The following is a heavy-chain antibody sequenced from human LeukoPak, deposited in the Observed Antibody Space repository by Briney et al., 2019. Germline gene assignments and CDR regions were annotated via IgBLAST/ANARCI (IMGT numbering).Heavy chain of an antibody. CDR2: ISSSGSTI. D-gene: IGHD1-26*01. Sequence: GGSLRLSCAASGFTFSDYYMSWIRQAPGKGLEWVSYISSSGSTIYYADSVKGRFTISRDNAKNSLYLQMNSLRAEDTAVYYCAREGRSIVGDHYDGAFDIWGQGTMVTVSS. V-gene: IGHV3-11*01. CDR1: GFTFSDYY. J-gene: IGHJ3*02. CDR3: AREGRSIVGDHYDGAFDI.